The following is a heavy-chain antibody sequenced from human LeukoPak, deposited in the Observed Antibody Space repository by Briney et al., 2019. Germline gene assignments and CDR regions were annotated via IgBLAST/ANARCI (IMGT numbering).Heavy chain of an antibody. V-gene: IGHV3-11*04. D-gene: IGHD4-17*01. Sequence: PGGSLRLSCAASGFTFSDSHMTWIRQAPGKGLEWVSYISSSGRTTYYADSVKGRVTISRDNAKNSLHPQMNSLRAEDTAMYYCARDRPGTVTTFDYWGQGTLVTVSS. CDR1: GFTFSDSH. J-gene: IGHJ4*02. CDR2: ISSSGRTT. CDR3: ARDRPGTVTTFDY.